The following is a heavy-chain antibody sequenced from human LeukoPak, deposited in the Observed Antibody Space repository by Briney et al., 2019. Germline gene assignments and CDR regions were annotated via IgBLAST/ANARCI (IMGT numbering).Heavy chain of an antibody. CDR3: AKDYCGGDCYSGWYFDL. J-gene: IGHJ2*01. V-gene: IGHV3-9*01. D-gene: IGHD2-21*02. CDR1: GFTFDNYA. CDR2: ISYNSDTI. Sequence: GGSLRLSCAASGFTFDNYAMHWVRQAPGKGLEWVSGISYNSDTIAYADSVKGRFTISRDNAKNSLYLQMNSLRAEDTALYYCAKDYCGGDCYSGWYFDLWGRGTLVTVSS.